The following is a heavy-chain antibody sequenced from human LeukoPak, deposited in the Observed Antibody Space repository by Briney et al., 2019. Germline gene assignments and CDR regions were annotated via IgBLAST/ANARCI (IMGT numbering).Heavy chain of an antibody. CDR3: AKDYTALPYYFDY. CDR2: ISGSGGST. V-gene: IGHV3-23*01. D-gene: IGHD5-18*01. J-gene: IGHJ4*02. CDR1: GFTFSSYA. Sequence: GGSLRLSCAASGFTFSSYAMGWVRQAPGKGLEWVSSISGSGGSTYSADFVKGRFTISRDNSKNTLFLQMNSLRAEDTALYYCAKDYTALPYYFDYWGQGTLVTVSS.